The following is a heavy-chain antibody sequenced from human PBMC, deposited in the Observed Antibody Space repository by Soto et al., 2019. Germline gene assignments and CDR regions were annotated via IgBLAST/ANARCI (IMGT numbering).Heavy chain of an antibody. CDR3: ARDLPPRKVLDY. CDR1: GFTFSSYA. J-gene: IGHJ4*02. CDR2: ISYDGSNK. Sequence: GGSLRLSCAASGFTFSSYAMHWVRQAPGKGLEWVAVISYDGSNKYHADSVKGRFTISRDNSKNTLYLQMNSLRAEDTAVYYCARDLPPRKVLDYWGQGTLVTVSS. V-gene: IGHV3-30-3*01.